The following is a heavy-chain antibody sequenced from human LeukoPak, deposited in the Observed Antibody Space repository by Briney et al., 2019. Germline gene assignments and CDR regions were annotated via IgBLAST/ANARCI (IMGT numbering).Heavy chain of an antibody. Sequence: SETLSLTCTVSGGSISSYYWSWIRQPPGKGLEWIGYIYYSGSTNYNPSLKSRVTISVDTSNSQFSLNLISVTAADSAVYYCARLFGYSYGHIDSWGQGTLVTVSS. D-gene: IGHD5-18*01. J-gene: IGHJ4*02. CDR2: IYYSGST. CDR1: GGSISSYY. V-gene: IGHV4-59*12. CDR3: ARLFGYSYGHIDS.